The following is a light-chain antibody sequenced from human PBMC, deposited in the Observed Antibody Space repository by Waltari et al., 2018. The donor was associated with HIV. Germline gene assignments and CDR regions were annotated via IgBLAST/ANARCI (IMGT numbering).Light chain of an antibody. J-gene: IGLJ2*01. CDR1: SSDVGGYNY. V-gene: IGLV2-14*01. CDR3: SSYSSSITLYVV. CDR2: EVS. Sequence: QPASVSGSPGQSITISCTGTSSDVGGYNYVSWYQHHPGKAPKLMISEVSNRPSGVSNRFSGSKSGNTASLTISGLQAEDEADYYCSSYSSSITLYVVFGGGTKLTVL.